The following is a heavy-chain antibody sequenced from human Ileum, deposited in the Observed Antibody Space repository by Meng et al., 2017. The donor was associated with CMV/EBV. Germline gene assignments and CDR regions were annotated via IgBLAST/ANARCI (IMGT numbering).Heavy chain of an antibody. Sequence: GGSLRLSCAASGFTFSRYGMHWVRQAPGKGLEWVAVIWYDGSNKYYADSVKGRFTISRDYSKETLYLQMNSLGAEDTAVYYCARDSSRSSWYGPDPYDGMDVWGQGTTVTVSS. J-gene: IGHJ6*02. V-gene: IGHV3-33*01. CDR2: IWYDGSNK. CDR3: ARDSSRSSWYGPDPYDGMDV. CDR1: GFTFSRYG. D-gene: IGHD6-13*01.